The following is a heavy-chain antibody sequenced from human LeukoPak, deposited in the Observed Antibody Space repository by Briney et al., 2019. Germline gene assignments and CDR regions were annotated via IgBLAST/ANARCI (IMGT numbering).Heavy chain of an antibody. CDR3: ARATTIAVAGLFDY. J-gene: IGHJ4*02. CDR1: GESFSGYY. CDR2: INHSGST. V-gene: IGHV4-34*01. D-gene: IGHD6-19*01. Sequence: SETLSLTCAVYGESFSGYYWSWIRQPPGKGLEWIGEINHSGSTNYNPSLKSRVTILVDTSKNQFSLKLSSVTAADTAVYYCARATTIAVAGLFDYWGQGTLVTVSS.